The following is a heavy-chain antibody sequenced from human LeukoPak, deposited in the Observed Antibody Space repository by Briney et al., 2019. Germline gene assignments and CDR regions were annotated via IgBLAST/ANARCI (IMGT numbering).Heavy chain of an antibody. CDR1: GYTFTGYY. V-gene: IGHV1-8*03. CDR2: INPNSGNT. J-gene: IGHJ5*02. CDR3: ARGHSHYDFWSGYSLNWFDP. Sequence: GASVKVSCKASGYTFTGYYMHWVRQAPGQGLEWMGWINPNSGNTGYAQKFQGRVTITRNTSISTAYMELSSLRSEDTAVYYCARGHSHYDFWSGYSLNWFDPWGQGTLVTVSS. D-gene: IGHD3-3*01.